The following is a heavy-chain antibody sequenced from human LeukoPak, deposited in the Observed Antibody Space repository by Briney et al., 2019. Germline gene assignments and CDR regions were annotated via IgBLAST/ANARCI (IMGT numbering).Heavy chain of an antibody. V-gene: IGHV3-23*01. Sequence: GGSLRLSCAASGFTFSSYSMNWVRQAPGKGLEWVSAISGSGGSTYYADSVKGRFTISRDNSKNTLYLQMNSLRAEDTAVYYCAKVGYYDFWSGYKPDYYYYYYMDVWGKGTTVTVSS. J-gene: IGHJ6*03. CDR1: GFTFSSYS. D-gene: IGHD3-3*01. CDR3: AKVGYYDFWSGYKPDYYYYYYMDV. CDR2: ISGSGGST.